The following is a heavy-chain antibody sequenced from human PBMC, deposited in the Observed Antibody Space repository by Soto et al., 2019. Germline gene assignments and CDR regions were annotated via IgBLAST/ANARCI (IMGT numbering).Heavy chain of an antibody. D-gene: IGHD2-15*01. CDR2: IKRNVDGGTI. Sequence: EVQLVESGGGLVMPGGSLRLSCAASGFTFDNAWMNWVRQAPGKGLEWVGRIKRNVDGGTIDYAESVKGRFSISRDDSKNTLYLQMNSLKTEDTAVYYCTRGGPLGNYFDYWGQRTLVAVSS. CDR3: TRGGPLGNYFDY. J-gene: IGHJ4*02. V-gene: IGHV3-15*07. CDR1: GFTFDNAW.